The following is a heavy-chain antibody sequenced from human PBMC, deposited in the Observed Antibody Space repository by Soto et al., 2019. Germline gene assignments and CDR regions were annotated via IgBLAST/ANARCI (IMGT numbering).Heavy chain of an antibody. CDR1: GDSVSSNSAA. CDR2: TYYRSKWYN. D-gene: IGHD6-13*01. CDR3: ARVGSLQTVSTKDAFDI. J-gene: IGHJ3*02. V-gene: IGHV6-1*01. Sequence: QVQLQQSGPGLVKPSQTLSLTCAISGDSVSSNSAAWNWIRQSPSRGLEWLGRTYYRSKWYNDYAVSVKSRITINPYTSKNQFSLQLNSVTPEDTAVYYCARVGSLQTVSTKDAFDIWGQGTMVTVPS.